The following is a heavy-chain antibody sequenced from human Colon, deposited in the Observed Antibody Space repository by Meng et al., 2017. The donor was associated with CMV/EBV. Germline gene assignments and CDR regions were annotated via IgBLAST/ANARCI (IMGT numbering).Heavy chain of an antibody. Sequence: RLSCAASGCTFSTSWMQWVRQAPGKGLVWVSGISRHGSTTMYAESVKGRFTISRDNAKNTLYLQMNSLRAEGTAVYYCAKDYDEWGQGTLVTVSS. V-gene: IGHV3-74*03. CDR2: ISRHGSTT. CDR1: GCTFSTSW. J-gene: IGHJ4*02. CDR3: AKDYDE.